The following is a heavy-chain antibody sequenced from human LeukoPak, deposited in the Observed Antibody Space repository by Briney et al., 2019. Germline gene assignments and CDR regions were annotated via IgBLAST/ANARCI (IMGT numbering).Heavy chain of an antibody. J-gene: IGHJ4*02. CDR3: ARVGFWSGYRHFDY. CDR1: GGSISSGGYS. V-gene: IGHV4-61*08. Sequence: SETLSLTCAVSGGSISSGGYSWSWIRQPPGKGLEWIGYIYYSGSTNYNPSLKSRVTISVDTSKNQFSLKLSSVTAADTAVYYCARVGFWSGYRHFDYWGQGTLVTVSS. D-gene: IGHD3-3*01. CDR2: IYYSGST.